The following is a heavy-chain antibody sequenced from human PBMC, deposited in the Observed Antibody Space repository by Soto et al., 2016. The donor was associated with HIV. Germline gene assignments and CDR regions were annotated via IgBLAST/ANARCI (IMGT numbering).Heavy chain of an antibody. CDR2: IYSGGST. CDR3: ARTKFLGSGSYYRWFDP. J-gene: IGHJ5*02. V-gene: IGHV3-66*01. Sequence: EVQLVESGGGLVQPGGSLRLSCAASGFTVSSNSMSWVRQAPGKGLEWVSIIYSGGSTYYADSVKGRFTISRDNSKNTLNLQMNSLRAEDTAVYYCARTKFLGSGSYYRWFDPWGQGTLVTVPS. CDR1: GFTVSSNS. D-gene: IGHD3-10*01.